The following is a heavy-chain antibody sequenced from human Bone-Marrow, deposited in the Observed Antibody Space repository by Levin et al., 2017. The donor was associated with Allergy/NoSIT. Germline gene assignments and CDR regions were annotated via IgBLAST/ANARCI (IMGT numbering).Heavy chain of an antibody. CDR3: TKERGQSIAAKYFDS. D-gene: IGHD6-25*01. CDR2: LSATGSVT. V-gene: IGHV3-23*01. Sequence: GESLKISCAASGFTFSNYAMSWVRQAPGKGLDWVASLSATGSVTYFADSVQGRFTISRDNSKNMLYLRMNSLRGEDTAIYYCTKERGQSIAAKYFDSWGQGSLVIVSS. CDR1: GFTFSNYA. J-gene: IGHJ4*02.